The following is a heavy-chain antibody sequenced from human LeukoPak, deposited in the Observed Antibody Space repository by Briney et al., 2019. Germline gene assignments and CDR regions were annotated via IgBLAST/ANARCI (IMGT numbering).Heavy chain of an antibody. CDR3: ARDYGTRGSNYGMDV. J-gene: IGHJ6*02. CDR1: GFTFSNAW. Sequence: PGGSLRLSCAASGFTFSNAWMNWVRQAPGKGLEWVSHISSSSSPIHYADSVKGRFTISRDNAKNSLYLEMNSLRAEDTAVYYCARDYGTRGSNYGMDVWGQGTTVTVSS. V-gene: IGHV3-48*04. CDR2: ISSSSSPI. D-gene: IGHD4-17*01.